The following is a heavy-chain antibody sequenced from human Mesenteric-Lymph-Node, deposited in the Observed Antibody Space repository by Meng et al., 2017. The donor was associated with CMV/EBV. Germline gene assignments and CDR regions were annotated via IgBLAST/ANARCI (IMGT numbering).Heavy chain of an antibody. J-gene: IGHJ4*02. Sequence: GGSLRLSCAASGFTFSRYSMNWVRQAPGKGLEWVSYISGSSNSIYYADSVKGRFTISRDNPKNSLYLQMNSLRAEDTAVYYCARSGYSYGYIDYWGQGTLVTVSS. CDR3: ARSGYSYGYIDY. D-gene: IGHD5-18*01. CDR2: ISGSSNSI. V-gene: IGHV3-48*04. CDR1: GFTFSRYS.